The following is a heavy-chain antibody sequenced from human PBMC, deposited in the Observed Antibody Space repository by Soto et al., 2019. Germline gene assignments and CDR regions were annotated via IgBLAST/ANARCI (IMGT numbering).Heavy chain of an antibody. CDR1: GESFSGYY. Sequence: QVQLQQWGAGLLKTSSTLSLTCAVYGESFSGYYWPWIRPPPGTGLEWSGEINHSGSTNYNPSLKTRAAIAVDTSTNQFSLELTTVTAADTAVYYCARDKITGLFDYWGQGTLVTVSS. V-gene: IGHV4-34*01. J-gene: IGHJ4*02. D-gene: IGHD2-8*02. CDR2: INHSGST. CDR3: ARDKITGLFDY.